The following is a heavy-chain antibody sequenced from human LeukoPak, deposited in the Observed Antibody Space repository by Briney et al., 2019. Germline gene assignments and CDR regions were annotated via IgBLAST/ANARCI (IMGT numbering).Heavy chain of an antibody. CDR3: ARDPMYGGHPSFDY. J-gene: IGHJ4*02. Sequence: SETLSLTCTVSGDSVSSGSYYWGWIRQPPGRGLEWIGSIYYSGSTNYNPSLKSRVTVSQDTSKNQFSLKLSSVTAADTAVYYCARDPMYGGHPSFDYWGQGNLVTVSS. V-gene: IGHV4-61*01. CDR2: IYYSGST. D-gene: IGHD4/OR15-4a*01. CDR1: GDSVSSGSYY.